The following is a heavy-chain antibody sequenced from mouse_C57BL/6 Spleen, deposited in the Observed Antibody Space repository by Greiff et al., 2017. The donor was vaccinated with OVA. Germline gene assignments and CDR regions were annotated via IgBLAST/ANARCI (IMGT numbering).Heavy chain of an antibody. D-gene: IGHD1-1*01. CDR1: GFSLTSYG. V-gene: IGHV2-5*01. Sequence: VMLVESGPGLVQPSQSLSITCTVSGFSLTSYGVHWVRQSPGKGLEWLGVIWRGGSTDYTAAFMSRLSITKDNSKSQVFFKMNSLQADDTAIYYCAKLTTVVEDAMDDWGQGTSVTVSS. CDR2: IWRGGST. CDR3: AKLTTVVEDAMDD. J-gene: IGHJ4*01.